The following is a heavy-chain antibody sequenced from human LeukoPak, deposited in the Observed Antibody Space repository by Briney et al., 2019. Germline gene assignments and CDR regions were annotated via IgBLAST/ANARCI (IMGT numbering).Heavy chain of an antibody. D-gene: IGHD6-19*01. CDR1: GFIFSSYG. CDR2: ISYDGSNK. CDR3: ARVRSDSSGWYEFDY. V-gene: IGHV3-30*03. Sequence: GGSLRLSCAASGFIFSSYGMHWVRQAPGKGLEWVAVISYDGSNKYYADSVKGRFTISRDNSKNTLYLQMNSLRAEDTAVYYCARVRSDSSGWYEFDYWGQGTLVTVSS. J-gene: IGHJ4*02.